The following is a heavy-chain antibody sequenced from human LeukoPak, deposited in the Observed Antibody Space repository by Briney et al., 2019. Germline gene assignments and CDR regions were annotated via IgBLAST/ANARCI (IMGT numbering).Heavy chain of an antibody. V-gene: IGHV4-31*03. D-gene: IGHD6-13*01. CDR2: IYYSGST. CDR1: GGSISSGGYY. Sequence: SETLSLTCTVSGGSISSGGYYWSWIRQHPGKGLEWIGYIYYSGSTYYNPSLKSRVTISVDTSKNQFSLKLSSVTAADTAVYYCARAPAAAAGWFDPWGQGTLVTVSS. J-gene: IGHJ5*02. CDR3: ARAPAAAAGWFDP.